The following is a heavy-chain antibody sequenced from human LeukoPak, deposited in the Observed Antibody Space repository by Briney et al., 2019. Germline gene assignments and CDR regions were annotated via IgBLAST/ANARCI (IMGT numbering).Heavy chain of an antibody. J-gene: IGHJ4*02. CDR2: ISYDGSNK. CDR3: AREDVGATAARD. CDR1: GFTFSSYA. Sequence: GSLRLSCAASGFTFSSYAMHWVRQAPGKGLEWVAVISYDGSNKYYADSVKGRFTISRDNAKNTLYLQMNSLRVEGTAVYYCAREDVGATAARDWGQGTLVTVSS. V-gene: IGHV3-30*07. D-gene: IGHD1-26*01.